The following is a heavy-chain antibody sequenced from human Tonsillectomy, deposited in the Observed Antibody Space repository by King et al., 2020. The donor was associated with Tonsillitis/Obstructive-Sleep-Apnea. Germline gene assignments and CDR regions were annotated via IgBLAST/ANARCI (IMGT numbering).Heavy chain of an antibody. CDR1: GFPFSTYA. J-gene: IGHJ6*03. V-gene: IGHV3-30*01. CDR3: ARTGSWYAYYHSYMDV. D-gene: IGHD6-13*01. Sequence: VQLVESGGGVVQPGRSLSLSCAASGFPFSTYAMNWVRQAPGKGLEWVAIISYDGTDKYYADSVKGRFTISRDNSKNTLYLQMNSLTAEDTAVYYCARTGSWYAYYHSYMDVWGKGTTVTVSS. CDR2: ISYDGTDK.